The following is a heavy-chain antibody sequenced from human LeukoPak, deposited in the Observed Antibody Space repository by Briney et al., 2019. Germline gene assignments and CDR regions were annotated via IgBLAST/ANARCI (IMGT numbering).Heavy chain of an antibody. Sequence: GGSLRLSCAASGFTVSSNYMSWVRQAPGKGLEWVSVIYSGGNTFYADSVKGRFTISRDNSKNTLYLQMNSLRAEDTAVYYCESGGPHSWFDPWGQGTLVTVSS. CDR2: IYSGGNT. J-gene: IGHJ5*02. CDR1: GFTVSSNY. CDR3: ESGGPHSWFDP. D-gene: IGHD4-23*01. V-gene: IGHV3-53*01.